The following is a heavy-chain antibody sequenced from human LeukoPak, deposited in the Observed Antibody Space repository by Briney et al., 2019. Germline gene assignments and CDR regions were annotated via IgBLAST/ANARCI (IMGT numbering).Heavy chain of an antibody. J-gene: IGHJ4*02. V-gene: IGHV1-18*01. Sequence: ASVTVSFTASGYTFTSYGISWVRQAPGQGLEWMGWISAYNGNTNYAQKLQGRVTMTTDTSTSTAYMELRGLRSDDTAVYYCARVMITFGGESSYWGQGTLVTVSS. CDR3: ARVMITFGGESSY. CDR1: GYTFTSYG. CDR2: ISAYNGNT. D-gene: IGHD3-16*01.